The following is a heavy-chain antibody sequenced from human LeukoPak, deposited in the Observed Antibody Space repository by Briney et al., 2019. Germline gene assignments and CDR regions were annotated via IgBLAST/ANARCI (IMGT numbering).Heavy chain of an antibody. CDR1: GFSLSTSGMR. CDR3: ARTRGYSYGPDFDY. D-gene: IGHD5-18*01. Sequence: SGPTLVNPTQTLTLTCTFSGFSLSTSGMRVSWIRQPPGKALEWLARIDWDDDKFYSTSLKTRLTISKDTSKNRVVLTMTNMDPVDTATYYCARTRGYSYGPDFDYWGQGTLVTVSS. J-gene: IGHJ4*02. CDR2: IDWDDDK. V-gene: IGHV2-70*04.